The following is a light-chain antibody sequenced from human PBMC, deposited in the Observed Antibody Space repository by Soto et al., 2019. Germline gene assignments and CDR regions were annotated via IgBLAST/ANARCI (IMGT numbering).Light chain of an antibody. CDR3: QQYGSSPGYT. CDR2: GAS. Sequence: EIVLTQSPVTLSLSPGERATLSCRASQSVSSSYLAWYQQKPGQAPRLLIYGASSRATGIPDRFSGSGSGTDFTLTISRLEPEDCAVYYCQQYGSSPGYTFGQGTKLEIK. V-gene: IGKV3-20*01. CDR1: QSVSSSY. J-gene: IGKJ2*01.